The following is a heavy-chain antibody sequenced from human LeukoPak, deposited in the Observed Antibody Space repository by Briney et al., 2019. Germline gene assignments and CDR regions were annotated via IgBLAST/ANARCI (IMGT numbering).Heavy chain of an antibody. CDR2: ISGSSTFI. Sequence: GGSLRLSCAASGFTFTSYSMNWVRQAPGKGLEWVSSISGSSTFIYYADSVKGRFTISRDNAKNSLYLQMNSLRAEDTAVYYCARDHVMVTAINWYFDLWGRGTLVTVSS. D-gene: IGHD2-21*02. V-gene: IGHV3-21*01. CDR3: ARDHVMVTAINWYFDL. CDR1: GFTFTSYS. J-gene: IGHJ2*01.